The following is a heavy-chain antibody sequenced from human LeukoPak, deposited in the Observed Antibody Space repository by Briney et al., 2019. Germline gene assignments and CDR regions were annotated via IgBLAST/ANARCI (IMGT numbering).Heavy chain of an antibody. CDR3: SRWGYCSGASCGVWFDP. J-gene: IGHJ5*02. CDR2: INPNSGGT. D-gene: IGHD2-15*01. V-gene: IGHV1-2*02. Sequence: ASVKVSCKASGYTFTGYYMHWVRQAPGQGLEWMGWINPNSGGTNYAQKFQGRVTMTRDTSISTAYMELSRLRSDDTAVYYCSRWGYCSGASCGVWFDPWGQGTLVTVSS. CDR1: GYTFTGYY.